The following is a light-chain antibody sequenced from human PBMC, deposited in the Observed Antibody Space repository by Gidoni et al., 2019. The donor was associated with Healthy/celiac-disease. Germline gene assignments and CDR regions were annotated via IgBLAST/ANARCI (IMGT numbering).Light chain of an antibody. Sequence: QSVLTQPPSVSGAPGQRVTISCTGRSSNIGAGYAVHWYQQLPGTAPKLLIYGNSNRPSGVPDRFSGSKSGTSASLAITGLQAEDEADYYCQSYDSSLRGWVFGGGTKLTVL. J-gene: IGLJ3*02. V-gene: IGLV1-40*01. CDR2: GNS. CDR1: SSNIGAGYA. CDR3: QSYDSSLRGWV.